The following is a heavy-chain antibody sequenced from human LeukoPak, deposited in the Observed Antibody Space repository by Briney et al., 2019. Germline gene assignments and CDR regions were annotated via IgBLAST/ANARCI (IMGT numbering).Heavy chain of an antibody. Sequence: PSETLSLTCTVSGGSISSYYWNWIRQPAGKGLEWIGRIYSSGSTNYNHSLKSRVTMSVDTSKNQFSLKLNSVTAADTAVYYCARESAIFGVFIVAFDYWGQGALVTVSS. D-gene: IGHD3-3*01. V-gene: IGHV4-4*07. CDR1: GGSISSYY. J-gene: IGHJ4*02. CDR2: IYSSGST. CDR3: ARESAIFGVFIVAFDY.